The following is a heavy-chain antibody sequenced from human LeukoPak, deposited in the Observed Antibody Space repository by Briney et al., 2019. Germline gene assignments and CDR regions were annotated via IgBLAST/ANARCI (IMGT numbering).Heavy chain of an antibody. D-gene: IGHD2-15*01. CDR2: IYYSGST. J-gene: IGHJ6*02. V-gene: IGHV4-59*01. CDR1: GGSISSYY. CDR3: ARGDVVVAAPGYYYYYYGMDV. Sequence: SETLSLTCTVPGGSISSYYWSWIRQPPGKGLEWIGYIYYSGSTNYNPSLKSRVTISVDTSKNQFSLKLSSVTAADTAVYYCARGDVVVAAPGYYYYYYGMDVWGQGTTVTVSS.